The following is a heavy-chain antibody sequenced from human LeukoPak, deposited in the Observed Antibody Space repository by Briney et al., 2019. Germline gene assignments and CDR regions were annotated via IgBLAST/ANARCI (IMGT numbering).Heavy chain of an antibody. V-gene: IGHV4-4*07. Sequence: SETLSLTCTASGGSISSYYWSWIRQPAGKGLEWIGRIYTSGSTNYNPSLKSRVTMSVDTSKNQFSLKLSSATAADTAVYYCARDRYYYGSGSYYNWFDPWGQGTLVTVSS. J-gene: IGHJ5*02. CDR3: ARDRYYYGSGSYYNWFDP. CDR2: IYTSGST. D-gene: IGHD3-10*01. CDR1: GGSISSYY.